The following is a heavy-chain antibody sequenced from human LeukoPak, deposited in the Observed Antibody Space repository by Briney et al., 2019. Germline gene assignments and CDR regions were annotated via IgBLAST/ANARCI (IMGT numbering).Heavy chain of an antibody. CDR1: DGSISGYS. J-gene: IGHJ5*02. CDR3: VRGPYGASISKWFDP. Sequence: SETLSLTCTVSDGSISGYSWSWIRQPPGKGLEWIGDIYYSGDTNYNTSLKNRVTLSVDTSRNQLSLQLSSVTTADTAVYYCVRGPYGASISKWFDPWGQGTLVIVSS. V-gene: IGHV4-59*01. CDR2: IYYSGDT. D-gene: IGHD4/OR15-4a*01.